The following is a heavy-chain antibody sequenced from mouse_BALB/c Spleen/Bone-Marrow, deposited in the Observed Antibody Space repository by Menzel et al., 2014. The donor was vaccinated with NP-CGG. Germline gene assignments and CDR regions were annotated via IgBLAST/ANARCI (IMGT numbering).Heavy chain of an antibody. CDR2: ISSASSTI. D-gene: IGHD2-1*01. V-gene: IGHV5-17*02. Sequence: EVQVVESGGGLVQPGGSRKLSCAASGFTFSSFGMHWVRQAPEKGLEWVAYISSASSTIYYADTVKGRFTISKDNLNNNMFLQMTSLRSEYTAMYYCAREGNCAWFDYWGQGTLVTVSA. CDR1: GFTFSSFG. CDR3: AREGNCAWFDY. J-gene: IGHJ3*01.